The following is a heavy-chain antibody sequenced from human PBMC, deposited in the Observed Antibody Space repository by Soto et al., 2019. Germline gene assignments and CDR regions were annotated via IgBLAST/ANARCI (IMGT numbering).Heavy chain of an antibody. V-gene: IGHV3-30*18. D-gene: IGHD3-16*02. J-gene: IGHJ3*02. Sequence: PGGSLRLSCAASGFTFSSYGMHWVRQAPGKGLEWVAVISYDGSNKYYADSVKGRFTISRDNSKNTLYLQMDSLRAEDTAVYYCAKLDRSSLGAAFDIWGQGTMVTVSS. CDR3: AKLDRSSLGAAFDI. CDR1: GFTFSSYG. CDR2: ISYDGSNK.